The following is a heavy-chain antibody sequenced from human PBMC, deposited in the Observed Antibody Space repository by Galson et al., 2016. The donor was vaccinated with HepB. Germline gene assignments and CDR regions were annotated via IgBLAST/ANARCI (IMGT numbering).Heavy chain of an antibody. J-gene: IGHJ6*03. Sequence: TLSLTCTVSGGAFSNGLYYWSWIRQPAGKGLEWIGRIYSNGRTNYNPSLKSRVTISVGTSKNQFSLRLSSVTAADTAVYYCARDSSVDTYHYYYMDVWGKGTTVVVSS. CDR1: GGAFSNGLYY. V-gene: IGHV4-61*02. D-gene: IGHD5-18*01. CDR3: ARDSSVDTYHYYYMDV. CDR2: IYSNGRT.